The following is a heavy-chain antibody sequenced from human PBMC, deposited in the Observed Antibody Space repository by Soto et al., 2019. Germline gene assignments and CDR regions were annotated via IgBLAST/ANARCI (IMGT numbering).Heavy chain of an antibody. Sequence: QVQLVESGGGVVQPGRSLRLSCAAFGFTFSSYAMHWVRQAPGKGLEWVAVISYDGSNKYYADSVKGRFTISRDNSKNTLYLQMNSLRAEDTAVYYCARDRDGDYAYYYGMDVWGQGTTVTVSS. V-gene: IGHV3-30-3*01. CDR3: ARDRDGDYAYYYGMDV. CDR1: GFTFSSYA. D-gene: IGHD4-17*01. J-gene: IGHJ6*02. CDR2: ISYDGSNK.